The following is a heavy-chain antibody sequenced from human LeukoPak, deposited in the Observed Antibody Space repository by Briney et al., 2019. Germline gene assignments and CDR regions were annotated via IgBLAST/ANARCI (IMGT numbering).Heavy chain of an antibody. J-gene: IGHJ3*02. Sequence: GGSLRLSCAASGFSFSSYAMSWVRQAPGKGLEWVSAISKSGDSTFYADSVKGRFTISRDNSQNTLYVQMNSLRAEDTAVYYCARDLKRRVYYDSSGSDDAFDIWGQGTMVTVSS. D-gene: IGHD3-22*01. CDR1: GFSFSSYA. CDR2: ISKSGDST. CDR3: ARDLKRRVYYDSSGSDDAFDI. V-gene: IGHV3-23*01.